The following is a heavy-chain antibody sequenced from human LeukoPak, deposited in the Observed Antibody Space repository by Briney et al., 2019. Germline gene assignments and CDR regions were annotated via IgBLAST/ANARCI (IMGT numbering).Heavy chain of an antibody. J-gene: IGHJ4*02. D-gene: IGHD6-6*01. V-gene: IGHV1-2*02. CDR1: GYTFTGYY. CDR3: ARASSAARPGSSFDY. CDR2: INPNSGGT. Sequence: ASVKVSCKASGYTFTGYYMQWVRQAPGQGLEWMGWINPNSGGTNYAREFQGRVTMTRDTSISTAYMELSRLRSDDTAVYYCARASSAARPGSSFDYRGQGTLVTVSS.